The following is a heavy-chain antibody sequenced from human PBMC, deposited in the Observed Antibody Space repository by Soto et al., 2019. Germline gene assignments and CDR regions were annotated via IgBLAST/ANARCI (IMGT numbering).Heavy chain of an antibody. CDR1: GGTFSSYA. CDR2: IIPIFGTA. V-gene: IGHV1-69*13. CDR3: AGGGDYYDSSGYYYGAGMDV. D-gene: IGHD3-22*01. Sequence: SVKVSCKASGGTFSSYAISWVRQAPGQGLEWMGGIIPIFGTANYAQKFQGRVTITADESTSTAYMELSSLRSEDTAVYYCAGGGDYYDSSGYYYGAGMDVWGQGTKVTVSS. J-gene: IGHJ6*02.